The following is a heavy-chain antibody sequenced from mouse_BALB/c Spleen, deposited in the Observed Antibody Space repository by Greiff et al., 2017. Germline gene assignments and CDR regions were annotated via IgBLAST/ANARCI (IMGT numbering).Heavy chain of an antibody. CDR3: ARAPFGNYAMDY. CDR2: IWAGGST. V-gene: IGHV2-9*02. J-gene: IGHJ4*01. D-gene: IGHD1-1*02. CDR1: GFSLTSYG. Sequence: VQVVESGPGLVAPSQSLSITCTVSGFSLTSYGVHWVRQPPGKGLEWLGVIWAGGSTNYNSALMSRLSISKDNSKSQVFLKMNSLQTDDTAMYYCARAPFGNYAMDYGGQGTSVTVSS.